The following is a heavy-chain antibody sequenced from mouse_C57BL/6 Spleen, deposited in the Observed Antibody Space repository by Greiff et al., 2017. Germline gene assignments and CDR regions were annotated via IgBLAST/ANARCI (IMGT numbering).Heavy chain of an antibody. CDR3: ASEGYGNSYFAY. Sequence: VQLKQSGAELMKPGASVKLSCKASGYTFTGYWIEWVKQRPGHGLEWIGEIFPGSGSTNFNEKFKGKATFTADTSSTTAYIQLSSLTTGDSAIYYCASEGYGNSYFAYWGQGTIVTVSA. D-gene: IGHD1-1*01. CDR2: IFPGSGST. V-gene: IGHV1-9*01. J-gene: IGHJ3*01. CDR1: GYTFTGYW.